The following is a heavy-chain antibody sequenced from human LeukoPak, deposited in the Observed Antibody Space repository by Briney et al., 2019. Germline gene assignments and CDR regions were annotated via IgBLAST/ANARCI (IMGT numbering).Heavy chain of an antibody. V-gene: IGHV3-53*01. CDR2: IYGGGST. CDR3: ARGLYYYDSTSGYLYY. J-gene: IGHJ4*02. CDR1: GFTVSSTY. Sequence: GGSPRLSCAASGFTVSSTYMSWVRQAPGRGLEWVSVIYGGGSTYYADSVKGRFTISRDNSKNTLYLQMNSLRADDTAVYYCARGLYYYDSTSGYLYYWGQGTLVTVSS. D-gene: IGHD3-22*01.